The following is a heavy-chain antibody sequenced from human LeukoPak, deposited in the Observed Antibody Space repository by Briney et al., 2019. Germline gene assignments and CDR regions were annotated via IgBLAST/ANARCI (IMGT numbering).Heavy chain of an antibody. CDR2: FDPEDGET. CDR3: ATDSKGSGSYYYYYYMDV. J-gene: IGHJ6*03. CDR1: GYTLTELS. D-gene: IGHD3-10*01. V-gene: IGHV1-24*01. Sequence: ASVKVSCKVSGYTLTELSMHWVRQAPGKGLEWMGGFDPEDGETIYAQKFQGRVTMTEDTSTDTAYMELSSLGSEDTAVYYCATDSKGSGSYYYYYYMDVWGKGTTVTVSS.